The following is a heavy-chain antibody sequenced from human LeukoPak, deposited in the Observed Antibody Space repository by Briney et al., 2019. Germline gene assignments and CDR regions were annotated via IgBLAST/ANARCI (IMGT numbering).Heavy chain of an antibody. J-gene: IGHJ1*01. CDR3: ARESPYNGGSAEYFQH. Sequence: GGSLRLSCAAPGFTFSSSWMSWVRQAPGKGLEWVANIKQDGSEKYYVDSAKGRFSISRDNAKNSMYLQMNSLRAEDTAVYYCARESPYNGGSAEYFQHWGQGTLVTVSS. CDR1: GFTFSSSW. V-gene: IGHV3-7*03. CDR2: IKQDGSEK. D-gene: IGHD1-14*01.